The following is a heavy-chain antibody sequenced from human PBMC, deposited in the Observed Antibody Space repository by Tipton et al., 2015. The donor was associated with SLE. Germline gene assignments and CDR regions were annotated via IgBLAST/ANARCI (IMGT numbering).Heavy chain of an antibody. J-gene: IGHJ3*02. D-gene: IGHD6-13*01. CDR2: IYYSGST. CDR3: ARDTGAAAGSDAFDI. Sequence: LTCTVSGGSISSGGYYWSWIRQHPGKGLEWIGYIYYSGSTYYNPSLKSRVTISVDTSKNQFSLKLSSVTAADTAVYYCARDTGAAAGSDAFDIWGQGTLVTVSS. V-gene: IGHV4-31*03. CDR1: GGSISSGGYY.